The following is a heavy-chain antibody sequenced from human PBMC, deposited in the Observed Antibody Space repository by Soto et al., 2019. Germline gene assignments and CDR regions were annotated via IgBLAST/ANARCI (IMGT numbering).Heavy chain of an antibody. CDR1: GFTFDDYA. J-gene: IGHJ3*01. CDR2: ISWNSGNI. CDR3: TKGASTSCFSAVDL. D-gene: IGHD2-2*01. Sequence: DVQLVESGGGVVQPGRSLRLSCSASGFTFDDYAMNWVRQAPGKGLEWVSSISWNSGNIVYADSVRGRFTISRDNAKTSLHLQMNRLRAEGTALYYCTKGASTSCFSAVDLWGQGTMVTVSS. V-gene: IGHV3-9*01.